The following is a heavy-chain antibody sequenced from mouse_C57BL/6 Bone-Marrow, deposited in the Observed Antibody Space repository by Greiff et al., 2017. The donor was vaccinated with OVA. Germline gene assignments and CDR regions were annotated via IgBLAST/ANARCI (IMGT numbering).Heavy chain of an antibody. J-gene: IGHJ3*01. CDR2: IDPSDSET. Sequence: QVHVKQPGAELVRPGSSVKLSCKASGYTFTSYWMHWVKQRPIQGLEWIGNIDPSDSETHYNQKFKDKATLTVDKSSSTAYMQLSSLTSEDSAVYYCARSHYGSFAYWGQGTLVTVSA. D-gene: IGHD1-1*01. CDR3: ARSHYGSFAY. V-gene: IGHV1-52*01. CDR1: GYTFTSYW.